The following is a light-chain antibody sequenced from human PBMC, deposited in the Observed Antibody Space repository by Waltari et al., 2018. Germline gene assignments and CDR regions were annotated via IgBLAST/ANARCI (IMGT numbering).Light chain of an antibody. CDR2: AAS. Sequence: DIQLTQSPSFLSASVGDRVTITCRASQGISSSLAWFQQKPGRAPKLLIYAASTLPGGVPSRFSGSGSGTEFTLTIINLQPEDFATYYCQQANSDPLTLGGGTKVEMK. V-gene: IGKV1-9*01. J-gene: IGKJ4*01. CDR1: QGISSS. CDR3: QQANSDPLT.